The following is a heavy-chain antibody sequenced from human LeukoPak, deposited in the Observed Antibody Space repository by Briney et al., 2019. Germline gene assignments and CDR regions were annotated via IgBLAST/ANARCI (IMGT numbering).Heavy chain of an antibody. CDR2: IKQDGSEK. CDR1: GFTFSSYW. Sequence: PGGSLRLSCAASGFTFSSYWMSWVRQAPGKGLEWVANIKQDGSEKYYVDSVKGRFTISRDNAKNSLYLQMNRLRAEDTAVYYCARVGRMGTVAGTGEDYWGQGTLVTVSS. J-gene: IGHJ4*02. V-gene: IGHV3-7*01. D-gene: IGHD6-19*01. CDR3: ARVGRMGTVAGTGEDY.